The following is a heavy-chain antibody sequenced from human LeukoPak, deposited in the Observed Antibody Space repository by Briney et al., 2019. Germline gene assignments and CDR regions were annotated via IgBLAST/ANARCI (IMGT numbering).Heavy chain of an antibody. Sequence: SETLSLTWAGSSGSISSYCWSWFRQPPGKGLEWIGYIYYSGSTNYNPSLKSRVTMSVDTSKKQISLKLSSVTAADTAVYYCASLYSYGYNYYDYWGQGTLVSVPS. CDR1: SGSISSYC. V-gene: IGHV4-59*01. D-gene: IGHD5-18*01. CDR3: ASLYSYGYNYYDY. CDR2: IYYSGST. J-gene: IGHJ4*02.